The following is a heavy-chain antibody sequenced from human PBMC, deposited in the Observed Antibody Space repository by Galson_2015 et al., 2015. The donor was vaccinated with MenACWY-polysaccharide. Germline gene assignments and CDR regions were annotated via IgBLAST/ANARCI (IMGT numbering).Heavy chain of an antibody. D-gene: IGHD2-2*01. CDR2: IRRTGPRI. CDR3: VRDPHALDF. V-gene: IGHV3-48*01. J-gene: IGHJ4*02. CDR1: GFTFSNYS. Sequence: SLRLSCAASGFTFSNYSLNWVRQAPGKGLVWVSYIRRTGPRIYYADSVKGRFTITRDNAKSLLFLQMNSLRADDTAVFYCVRDPHALDFWGQGTLVTVSS.